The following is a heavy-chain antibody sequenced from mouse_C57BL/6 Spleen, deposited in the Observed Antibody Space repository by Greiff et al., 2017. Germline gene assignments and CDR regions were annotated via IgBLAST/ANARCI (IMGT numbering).Heavy chain of an antibody. CDR3: ASNSYYSPYDLDY. D-gene: IGHD2-12*01. CDR1: GFSLTSYG. V-gene: IGHV2-2*01. J-gene: IGHJ2*01. CDR2: IWSGGST. Sequence: QVQLQQSGPGLVQPSQSLSITCTVSGFSLTSYGVHWVRQSPGKGLEWLGVIWSGGSTDYTAAFISRLSISKDNSKSQVFFKMNSLQADDTAIYYCASNSYYSPYDLDYWGQGTTLTVSS.